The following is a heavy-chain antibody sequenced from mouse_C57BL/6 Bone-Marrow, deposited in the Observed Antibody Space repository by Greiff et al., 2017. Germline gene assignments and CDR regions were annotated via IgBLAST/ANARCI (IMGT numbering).Heavy chain of an antibody. Sequence: QVQLQQSGAELARPGASVKLSCKASGYTFTSYGISCVKQRTGQGLEWIGEIYPRSGNTYYNEKFKGKATLTADKYSSTAYMELRRLTSEDSAVDFCARRRARIPYSYWGQGTTLTVSS. V-gene: IGHV1-81*01. CDR3: ARRRARIPYSY. CDR2: IYPRSGNT. D-gene: IGHD2-10*01. CDR1: GYTFTSYG. J-gene: IGHJ2*01.